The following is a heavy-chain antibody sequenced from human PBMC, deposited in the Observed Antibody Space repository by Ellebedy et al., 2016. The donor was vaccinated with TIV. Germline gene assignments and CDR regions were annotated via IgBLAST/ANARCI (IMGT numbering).Heavy chain of an antibody. J-gene: IGHJ3*02. D-gene: IGHD3-10*01. V-gene: IGHV1-2*04. CDR1: GYTFTGYY. CDR2: INPNSGGT. Sequence: ASVKVSXXASGYTFTGYYMHWVRQAPGQGLEWMGWINPNSGGTNYAQKFQGWVTMTRDTSISTAYMELSRLRSDDTAVYYCASGGWFGGYDAFDIWGQGTMVTVSS. CDR3: ASGGWFGGYDAFDI.